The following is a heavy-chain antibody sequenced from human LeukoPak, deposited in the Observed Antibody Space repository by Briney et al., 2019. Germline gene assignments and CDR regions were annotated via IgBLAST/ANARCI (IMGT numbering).Heavy chain of an antibody. CDR3: ARDFCSSARCNIRWFDP. V-gene: IGHV3-66*02. J-gene: IGHJ5*02. CDR2: IYSGGDT. D-gene: IGHD2-2*02. CDR1: GFTVSSNF. Sequence: GGSLRLSCAASGFTVSSNFMSWVRQAPGKGLEWVSVIYSGGDTYYADSVKGRFTISRDNSKNTLYLQMNSLRAEDTAVYYCARDFCSSARCNIRWFDPWGQRTVVTVSS.